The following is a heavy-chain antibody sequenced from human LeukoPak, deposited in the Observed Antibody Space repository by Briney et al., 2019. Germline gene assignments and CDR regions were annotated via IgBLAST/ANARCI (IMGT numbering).Heavy chain of an antibody. J-gene: IGHJ3*01. D-gene: IGHD2-21*02. CDR3: AKVSCGGNCFSAFDV. Sequence: GGSLRLSCATSGFTFSSYAMNWVRQAPGKGLEWVAGISASSGDTFYADSVKGRFTISGDSSKNTLFLQMNSLRAEDTAVYYCAKVSCGGNCFSAFDVWGRGTMVAVSS. CDR1: GFTFSSYA. CDR2: ISASSGDT. V-gene: IGHV3-23*01.